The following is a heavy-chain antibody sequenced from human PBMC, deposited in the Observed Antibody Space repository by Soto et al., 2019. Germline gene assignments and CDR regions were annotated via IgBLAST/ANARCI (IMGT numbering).Heavy chain of an antibody. CDR3: ARDLKTFLEDIVVVPAAPAHYYYYYGMDV. J-gene: IGHJ6*02. CDR2: ISYDGSNK. D-gene: IGHD2-2*01. Sequence: GGSLRLSCAASGFTFSSYAMHWVRQAPGKGLEWVAVISYDGSNKYYADSVKGRFTISRDNSKNTLYLQMNSLRAEDTAVYYCARDLKTFLEDIVVVPAAPAHYYYYYGMDVWGQGTTVTVSS. V-gene: IGHV3-30*04. CDR1: GFTFSSYA.